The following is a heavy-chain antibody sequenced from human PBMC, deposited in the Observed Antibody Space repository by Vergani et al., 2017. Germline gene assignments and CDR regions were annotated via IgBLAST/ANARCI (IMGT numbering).Heavy chain of an antibody. Sequence: QVQLVQSGAEVKKPGSSVKVSCKASGGTFSSYAISWVRQAPGQGLEWMGGIIPILGIANYAQKFQGRVTITADKSTSTAYMELSSLRSEDTAVYYCARDLGYYGSGSSGSWFDPWGQGTLVTVSS. V-gene: IGHV1-69*09. CDR3: ARDLGYYGSGSSGSWFDP. CDR1: GGTFSSYA. J-gene: IGHJ5*02. D-gene: IGHD3-10*01. CDR2: IIPILGIA.